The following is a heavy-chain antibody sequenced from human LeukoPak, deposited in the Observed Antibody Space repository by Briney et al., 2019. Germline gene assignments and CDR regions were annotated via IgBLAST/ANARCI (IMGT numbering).Heavy chain of an antibody. Sequence: PRGSLRLSCAASGFTFDKYWMSWVRQAPGKGLEWVANIKQDGSEKYYVDSVKGRFTISRDNAENSLFLQMNSLRAEDTAVYFCASAGGDSRSPLPFYYWGQGTLVTVSS. V-gene: IGHV3-7*03. CDR3: ASAGGDSRSPLPFYY. J-gene: IGHJ4*02. D-gene: IGHD6-6*01. CDR1: GFTFDKYW. CDR2: IKQDGSEK.